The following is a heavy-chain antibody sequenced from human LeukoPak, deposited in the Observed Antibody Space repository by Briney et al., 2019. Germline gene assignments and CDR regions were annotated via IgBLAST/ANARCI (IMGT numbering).Heavy chain of an antibody. CDR2: IIPIFGTA. CDR3: ARGYSSSWYPAHFDY. D-gene: IGHD6-13*01. J-gene: IGHJ4*02. V-gene: IGHV1-69*13. Sequence: SVKVSCKASGGTFSSYAISWVRQAPGQGLEWMGGIIPIFGTANYAQKFQGRVTITADESTSTAYMELSSLRSEDTAVYYCARGYSSSWYPAHFDYWGQGTLVTVSS. CDR1: GGTFSSYA.